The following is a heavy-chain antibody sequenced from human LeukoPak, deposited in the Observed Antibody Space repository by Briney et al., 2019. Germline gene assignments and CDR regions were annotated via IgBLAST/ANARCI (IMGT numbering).Heavy chain of an antibody. V-gene: IGHV1-18*01. CDR3: ARGDQYGSGSYYKAERVTLNDY. CDR2: ISAYNGNT. D-gene: IGHD3-10*01. CDR1: GGTFSSYA. Sequence: RVASVKVSCKASGGTFSSYAISWVRQAPGQGLEWMGWISAYNGNTNYAQKLQGRVTMTTDTSTSTAYMELSSLRSEDTAVYYCARGDQYGSGSYYKAERVTLNDYWGQGTLVTVSS. J-gene: IGHJ4*02.